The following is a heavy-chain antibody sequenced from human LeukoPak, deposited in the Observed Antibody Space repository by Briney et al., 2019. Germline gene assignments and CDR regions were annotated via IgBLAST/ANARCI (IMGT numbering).Heavy chain of an antibody. CDR1: GFIFTGYF. J-gene: IGHJ4*02. V-gene: IGHV3-48*01. D-gene: IGHD3-16*01. Sequence: GGSLRLSCAASGFIFTGYFMSWVRQAPGNGLEWISYINSNTKKIYYRDSVKGRFTISRDNAKDSLYLQMNSLRAEDTAVYCCATDDYENRGQHYWGQGTLVTVSS. CDR2: INSNTKKI. CDR3: ATDDYENRGQHY.